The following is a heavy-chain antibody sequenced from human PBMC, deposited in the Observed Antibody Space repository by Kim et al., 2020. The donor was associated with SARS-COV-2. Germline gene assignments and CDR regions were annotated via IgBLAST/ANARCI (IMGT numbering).Heavy chain of an antibody. Sequence: GGSLRLSCAASGFTFDDYTMHWVRQAPGKGLEWVSLISWDGGSTYYADSVKGRFTISRDNSKNSLYLQMNSLRTEDTALYYCAKARDRGSWYQVFDYWGQGTLVTVSS. J-gene: IGHJ4*02. D-gene: IGHD6-13*01. CDR3: AKARDRGSWYQVFDY. CDR2: ISWDGGST. V-gene: IGHV3-43*01. CDR1: GFTFDDYT.